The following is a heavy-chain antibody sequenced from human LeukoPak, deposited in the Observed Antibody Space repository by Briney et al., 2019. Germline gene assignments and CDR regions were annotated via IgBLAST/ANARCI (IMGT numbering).Heavy chain of an antibody. D-gene: IGHD7-27*01. CDR1: GGSISSGSYY. V-gene: IGHV4-61*02. Sequence: PSETLSLTCTVSGGSISSGSYYWSWIRQPAGKGLEWIGRIYTSGSTNYNPSLKSRVTISVDTSKNQFSLKLSSVTAADTAVYYCARDLGTNWGVVGYFDYWGQGTLVTVSS. J-gene: IGHJ4*02. CDR2: IYTSGST. CDR3: ARDLGTNWGVVGYFDY.